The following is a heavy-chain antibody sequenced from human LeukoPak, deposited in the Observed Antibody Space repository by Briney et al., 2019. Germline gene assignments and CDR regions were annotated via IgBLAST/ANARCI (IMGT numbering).Heavy chain of an antibody. Sequence: SETLSLTCTVSGGSISSGSYFWGWIRQPPGKGLEWIGSIYYSGSTFYNPSLRSRVTISVDTSKNWFSLKLTSVTAADTAVYYCARLKRSNWYLDLWGRGTLVTVSS. CDR2: IYYSGST. J-gene: IGHJ2*01. D-gene: IGHD2-15*01. CDR1: GGSISSGSYF. V-gene: IGHV4-39*01. CDR3: ARLKRSNWYLDL.